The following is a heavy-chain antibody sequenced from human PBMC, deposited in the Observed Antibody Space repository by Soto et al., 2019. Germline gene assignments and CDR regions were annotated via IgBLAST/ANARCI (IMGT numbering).Heavy chain of an antibody. CDR3: APGYYYGSGSYRHDAFDI. V-gene: IGHV1-69*02. CDR1: GGTFSSYT. J-gene: IGHJ3*02. D-gene: IGHD3-10*01. CDR2: IIPILGIA. Sequence: QVQLVQSGAEVKKPGSSVKVSCKASGGTFSSYTISWVRQAPGQGLEWMGRIIPILGIANYAQKFQGRVTITADKSTSTAYMELRSLGSEGTAVYFCAPGYYYGSGSYRHDAFDIWGQGTMVTVSS.